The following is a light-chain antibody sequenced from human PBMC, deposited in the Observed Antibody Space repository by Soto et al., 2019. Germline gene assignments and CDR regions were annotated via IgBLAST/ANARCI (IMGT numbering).Light chain of an antibody. CDR2: ENN. CDR1: SSNIGSHY. J-gene: IGLJ2*01. V-gene: IGLV1-51*02. Sequence: QSVLTQPPSVSAAPGQKVTISCSGSSSNIGSHYVSWYQQFPGTAPKLLIYENNNRPSGIHDRFSGSKSGTSATLGITGLQTGDEADYYCETWDNSLSGVLFGGGTKLTVL. CDR3: ETWDNSLSGVL.